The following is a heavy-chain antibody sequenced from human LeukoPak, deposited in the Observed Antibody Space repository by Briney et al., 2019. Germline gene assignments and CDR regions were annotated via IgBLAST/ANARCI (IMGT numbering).Heavy chain of an antibody. V-gene: IGHV4-34*01. CDR2: INHSGST. J-gene: IGHJ4*02. CDR1: GESFSSYY. Sequence: PSETLSLTCAVYGESFSSYYWSWIRQSPGKGLEYIGGINHSGSTNYNPSLKSRVTISVDTSKNQFSLKMTSVTAADTAVYYCAISYDDYGDYWGQGTLVTVSS. CDR3: AISYDDYGDY. D-gene: IGHD4-17*01.